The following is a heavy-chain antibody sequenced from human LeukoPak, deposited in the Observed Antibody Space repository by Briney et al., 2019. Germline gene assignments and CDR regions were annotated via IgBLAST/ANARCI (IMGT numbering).Heavy chain of an antibody. Sequence: PGGSLRLSCAASGFTFSSYWMSWVRQAPGKGLEWVANIKQDGSEKYYVDSVKGRFTISRDNSKNTLYLQMNSLRAEDTAVYYCAKDSRRRKTYYYDSSALYFFDYWGQGTLVTVSS. CDR3: AKDSRRRKTYYYDSSALYFFDY. V-gene: IGHV3-7*01. CDR1: GFTFSSYW. D-gene: IGHD3-22*01. CDR2: IKQDGSEK. J-gene: IGHJ4*02.